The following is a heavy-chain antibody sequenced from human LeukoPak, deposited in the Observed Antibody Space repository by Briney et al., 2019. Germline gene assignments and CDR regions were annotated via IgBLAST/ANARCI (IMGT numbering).Heavy chain of an antibody. CDR1: GDSISSYY. D-gene: IGHD5-18*01. J-gene: IGHJ6*03. V-gene: IGHV4-4*07. CDR2: IDSSGSA. Sequence: SETLSLTCTVSGDSISSYYWTWIRQPAGKGLEWIGRIDSSGSAIYNPSLKSRVTISVDTSKNQFSLKLRSVTAADTAVYYCARTTEGGYIGYFYYYYMDVWGKGTTVTISS. CDR3: ARTTEGGYIGYFYYYYMDV.